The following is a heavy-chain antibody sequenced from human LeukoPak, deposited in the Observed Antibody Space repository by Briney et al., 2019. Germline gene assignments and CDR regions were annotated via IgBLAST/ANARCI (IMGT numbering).Heavy chain of an antibody. Sequence: GGSLRLSCAASGFTFSSYAMSWVRQAPGKGLEWVSAISGSGGSTYYADSVKGRLTISRDNSKNTLYLQMERLTAEDTAVYFCARLPAAINGYFDPWGQGTLVTVSS. V-gene: IGHV3-23*01. J-gene: IGHJ5*02. CDR1: GFTFSSYA. CDR3: ARLPAAINGYFDP. CDR2: ISGSGGST. D-gene: IGHD2-2*01.